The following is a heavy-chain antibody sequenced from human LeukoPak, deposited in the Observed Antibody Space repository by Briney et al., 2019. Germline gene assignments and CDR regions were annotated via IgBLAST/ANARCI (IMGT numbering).Heavy chain of an antibody. Sequence: ETSETLSLTCTVSGGSISSYYWSWIRQPPGKGLEWIGYIYYGGSTNYNPSLKSRVTISVDTSKNQFSLKLSSVTAADTAVYYCARPGLPAWGYYYYMDVWGKGTTVTVSS. V-gene: IGHV4-59*01. CDR3: ARPGLPAWGYYYYMDV. CDR2: IYYGGST. CDR1: GGSISSYY. D-gene: IGHD3-16*01. J-gene: IGHJ6*03.